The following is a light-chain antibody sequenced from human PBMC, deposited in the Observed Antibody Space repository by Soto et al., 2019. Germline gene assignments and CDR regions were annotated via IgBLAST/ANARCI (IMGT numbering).Light chain of an antibody. CDR3: CSYAGTYPLI. J-gene: IGLJ2*01. CDR1: SNNVGGYNY. V-gene: IGLV2-11*01. Sequence: QSALTQPRSVSGSPGQSVTISCTGASNNVGGYNYVSWYQHHPGKVPQLIIYDVTKRPSGVPDRFSGSKSGNTASLTISGRQVEDEADYYCCSYAGTYPLIFGGGTKLTV. CDR2: DVT.